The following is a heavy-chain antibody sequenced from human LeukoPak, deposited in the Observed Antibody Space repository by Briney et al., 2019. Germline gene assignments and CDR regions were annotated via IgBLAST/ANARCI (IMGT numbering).Heavy chain of an antibody. CDR1: GFTFSDYY. D-gene: IGHD3-3*01. Sequence: NPGGSLRLSCAASGFTFSDYYMSWIRQAPGKGLEWVSCISSSGSTIYYADSVKGRFTISRDNAKNSLYLQMNSLRAEDTAVYYCARDHLYYDFWSGLESGGVDYWGQGTLVTVSS. J-gene: IGHJ4*02. V-gene: IGHV3-11*01. CDR2: ISSSGSTI. CDR3: ARDHLYYDFWSGLESGGVDY.